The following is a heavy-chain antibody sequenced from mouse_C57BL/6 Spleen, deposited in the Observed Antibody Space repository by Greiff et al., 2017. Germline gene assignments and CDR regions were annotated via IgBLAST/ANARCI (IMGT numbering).Heavy chain of an antibody. CDR2: IYPGDGAT. CDR1: GYAFSSYW. CDR3: ARSVTTVGYFDY. Sequence: QVQLKQSGAELVKPGASVKISCKASGYAFSSYWMNWVKQRLGKGLEWIGQIYPGDGATNYNGKFKGKATLTADKSSSTAYMQLISLTSEDSAVYCCARSVTTVGYFDYWGQGTTLTVSA. J-gene: IGHJ2*01. D-gene: IGHD1-1*01. V-gene: IGHV1-80*01.